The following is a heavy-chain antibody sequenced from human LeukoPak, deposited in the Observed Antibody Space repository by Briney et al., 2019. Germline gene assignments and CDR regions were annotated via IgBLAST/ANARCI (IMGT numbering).Heavy chain of an antibody. CDR1: GFTFSSYA. V-gene: IGHV3-23*01. D-gene: IGHD6-13*01. CDR3: ARDSAIAAAHERLDY. J-gene: IGHJ4*02. CDR2: ISGSGGST. Sequence: GGSLRLSCAASGFTFSSYAMSWVRQAPGKGLEWVSAISGSGGSTYYADSVKGRFTISRDNSKNTLYLQMNSLRAEDTAVYYCARDSAIAAAHERLDYWGQGTLVTVSS.